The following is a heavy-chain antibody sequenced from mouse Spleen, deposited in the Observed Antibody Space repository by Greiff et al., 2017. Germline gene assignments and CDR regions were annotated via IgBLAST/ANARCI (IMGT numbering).Heavy chain of an antibody. CDR3: ASSTGYYFDY. CDR1: GFTFSSYA. J-gene: IGHJ2*01. V-gene: IGHV5-9-1*01. CDR2: ISSGGSYT. Sequence: EVKLMESGGGLVKPGGSLKLSCAASGFTFSSYAMSWVRQTPEKRLEWVATISSGGSYTYYPDSVKGRFTISRDNAKNTLYLQMSSLRSEDTAMYYCASSTGYYFDYWGQGTTLTVSS.